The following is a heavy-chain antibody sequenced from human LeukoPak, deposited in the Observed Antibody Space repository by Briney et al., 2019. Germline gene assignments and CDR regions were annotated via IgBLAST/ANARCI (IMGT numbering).Heavy chain of an antibody. CDR1: GFTFSSSW. D-gene: IGHD3-10*01. V-gene: IGHV3-20*04. CDR2: INWNGGST. J-gene: IGHJ4*02. CDR3: ARSQAPHYYGSGSPPLLY. Sequence: GGSLRLSCAASGFTFSSSWMSWVRQAPGKGLEWVSGINWNGGSTGYADSVKGRFTISRDNAKNSLYLQMNSLRAEDTALYYCARSQAPHYYGSGSPPLLYWGQGTLVTVSS.